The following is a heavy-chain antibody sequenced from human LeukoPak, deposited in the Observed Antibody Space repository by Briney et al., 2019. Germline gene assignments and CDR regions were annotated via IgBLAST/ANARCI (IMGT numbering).Heavy chain of an antibody. CDR3: ARALGWSRVLGWFDP. V-gene: IGHV4-34*01. CDR2: INHSGST. Sequence: SETLSLTCAVYGGSFSGYYWSWIRQPSGKGLEWIGEINHSGSTNYNPSLKSRVTISVDTSKNQFSLKLSSVTAADTAVYYCARALGWSRVLGWFDPWGQGTLVTVSS. D-gene: IGHD3-3*02. J-gene: IGHJ5*02. CDR1: GGSFSGYY.